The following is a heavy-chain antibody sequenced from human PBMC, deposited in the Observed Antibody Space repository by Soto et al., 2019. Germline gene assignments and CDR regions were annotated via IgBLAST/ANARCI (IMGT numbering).Heavy chain of an antibody. CDR1: GFSFRNAW. CDR3: LGDWLHP. D-gene: IGHD7-27*01. Sequence: EVQLVASGGDLVKPGGSLRLACAGSGFSFRNAWMSWVRQAPGKGPEWIGRIKSESVCGTTDYAAPVIGRFTVSRDDSKNTVYLHMSSLKIEDTAVYYCLGDWLHPWGKGTLVTVAS. J-gene: IGHJ5*02. V-gene: IGHV3-15*05. CDR2: IKSESVCGTT.